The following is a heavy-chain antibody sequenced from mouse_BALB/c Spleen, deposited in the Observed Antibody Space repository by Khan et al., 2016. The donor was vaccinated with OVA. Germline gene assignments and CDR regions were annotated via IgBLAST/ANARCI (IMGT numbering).Heavy chain of an antibody. Sequence: QVQLKESGPGLVQPSQTLSITCTVSGFSFTSYGVHWVRQSPGKGLEWLGAIRSVGSTAYNAAFISRLNIITDNSKSKAFLKMNSRKAKDAAIYYCARTYDFDEGLAYWGQGTLVTVSA. CDR1: GFSFTSYG. J-gene: IGHJ3*01. D-gene: IGHD2-4*01. CDR2: IRSVGST. V-gene: IGHV2-2*02. CDR3: ARTYDFDEGLAY.